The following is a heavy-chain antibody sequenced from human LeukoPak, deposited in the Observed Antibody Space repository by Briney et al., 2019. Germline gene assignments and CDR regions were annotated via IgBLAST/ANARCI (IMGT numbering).Heavy chain of an antibody. CDR2: IYYSGST. V-gene: IGHV4-59*08. CDR3: ASTVTTESYYYMDV. CDR1: GGSISSYY. D-gene: IGHD4-11*01. Sequence: PSETLSLTCTVSGGSISSYYWSWIRQPPGKGLEWIGYIYYSGSTNYNPSLKSRVTISVDTSKNQFSLKLSSVTAADTAVYYCASTVTTESYYYMDVWGKGTTVTVSS. J-gene: IGHJ6*03.